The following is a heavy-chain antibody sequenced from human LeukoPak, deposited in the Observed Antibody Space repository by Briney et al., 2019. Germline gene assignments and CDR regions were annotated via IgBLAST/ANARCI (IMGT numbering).Heavy chain of an antibody. J-gene: IGHJ6*03. D-gene: IGHD3-10*01. V-gene: IGHV4-4*07. CDR3: ARDPRGKRWDYYYYYMDV. CDR2: IYTSGST. Sequence: PSETLSLTCTVSGGSISSYYWSWIRQPAGKGLEWIGRIYTSGSTNYNPSLKSRVTMSVDTSKNQFSLKLSSVTAADTAVYYCARDPRGKRWDYYYYYMDVWGKGTTVTVSS. CDR1: GGSISSYY.